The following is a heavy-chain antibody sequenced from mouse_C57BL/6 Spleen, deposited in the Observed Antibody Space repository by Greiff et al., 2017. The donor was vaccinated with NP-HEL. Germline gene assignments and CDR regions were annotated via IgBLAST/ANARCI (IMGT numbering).Heavy chain of an antibody. D-gene: IGHD4-1*01. J-gene: IGHJ1*03. CDR1: GYTFTSYC. Sequence: QVQLQQPGAALVKPGASVKLSCKASGYTFTSYCMQWVTQRPGQGLEWIGEMDPSDSYTNSNQKCKGKATLTVDPSSSTAYMQLSSLASEDPAVYYCARGGTGSWYFDGWGTGTRVTVSS. V-gene: IGHV1-50*01. CDR2: MDPSDSYT. CDR3: ARGGTGSWYFDG.